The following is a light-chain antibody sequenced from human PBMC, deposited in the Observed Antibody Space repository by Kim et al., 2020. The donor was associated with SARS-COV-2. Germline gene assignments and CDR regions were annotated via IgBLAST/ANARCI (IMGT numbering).Light chain of an antibody. J-gene: IGLJ2*01. CDR2: EDD. Sequence: VAPGQTANITCSGDELGPKYIYWYQQRQGQSPVLVIYEDDKRPSGIPERLAGSNSGTVATLTVRGAQAMDAADYYCQSWDSSTLVVFGGGTQLTVL. CDR1: ELGPKY. V-gene: IGLV3-1*01. CDR3: QSWDSSTLVV.